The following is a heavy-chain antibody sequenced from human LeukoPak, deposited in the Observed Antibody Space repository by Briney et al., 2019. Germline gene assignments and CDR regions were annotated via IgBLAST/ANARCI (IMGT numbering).Heavy chain of an antibody. CDR3: ARCSPGDSSNFYAVLQY. CDR2: IIPVFGTT. J-gene: IGHJ4*02. CDR1: GGTFISYA. D-gene: IGHD3-22*01. Sequence: SVKVSCKASGGTFISYAVSWVRLTPGQGLEWLGGIIPVFGTTTYAQQFQAKVTMTADKSTNTAYLEISSLTSDDTAVYYCARCSPGDSSNFYAVLQYWGQGTQVTVST. V-gene: IGHV1-69*06.